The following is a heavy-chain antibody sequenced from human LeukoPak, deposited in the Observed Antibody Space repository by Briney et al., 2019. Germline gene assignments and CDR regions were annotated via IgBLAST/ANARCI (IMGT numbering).Heavy chain of an antibody. V-gene: IGHV3-23*01. J-gene: IGHJ4*02. D-gene: IGHD3-22*01. CDR1: GFTFSSYA. Sequence: GGSLRLSCAASGFTFSSYAMSWVRQAPGKGLEWVSDINGSGGSTYYADSVKGRFTISRDNSKNTLYLQMNSLRAEDTAVYYCAKLPITMIVVVITVGFDYWGQGTLVTVSS. CDR3: AKLPITMIVVVITVGFDY. CDR2: INGSGGST.